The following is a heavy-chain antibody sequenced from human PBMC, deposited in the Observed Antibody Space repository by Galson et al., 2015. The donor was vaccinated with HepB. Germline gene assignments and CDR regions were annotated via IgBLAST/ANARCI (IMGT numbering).Heavy chain of an antibody. D-gene: IGHD2-2*01. V-gene: IGHV5-51*03. CDR3: ARLAGYCSSTSCQKDAFDI. CDR1: GYSFTSYW. CDR2: IYPGDSDT. Sequence: QSGAEVKKPGESLKISCKGSGYSFTSYWIGWVRQMPGKGLEWMGIIYPGDSDTRYSPSFQGQVTISADKSISTAYLQWSSLKASDTAMYYCARLAGYCSSTSCQKDAFDIWGQGTMVTVSS. J-gene: IGHJ3*02.